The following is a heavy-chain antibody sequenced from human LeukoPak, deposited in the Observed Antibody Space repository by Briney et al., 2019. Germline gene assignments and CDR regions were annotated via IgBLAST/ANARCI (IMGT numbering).Heavy chain of an antibody. Sequence: SETLSLTCAVYGGSFSGYYWSWIRQPPGKGLEWIGEINHSGSTNYNPSLKSRVTISVDTSKNQFSLKLSSVTAADTAVYYCARGPVIGYFDWLFFDYWGQGTLVTVSS. D-gene: IGHD3-9*01. CDR3: ARGPVIGYFDWLFFDY. CDR2: INHSGST. V-gene: IGHV4-34*01. CDR1: GGSFSGYY. J-gene: IGHJ4*02.